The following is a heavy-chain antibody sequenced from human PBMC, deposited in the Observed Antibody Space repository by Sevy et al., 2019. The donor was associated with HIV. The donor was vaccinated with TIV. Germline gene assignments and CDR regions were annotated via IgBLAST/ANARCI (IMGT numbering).Heavy chain of an antibody. J-gene: IGHJ4*02. D-gene: IGHD3-10*01. Sequence: GGSLRLSCAASGFPFSNFWMTWVRQAPGKGLEWVANIKEDGSEKDYVDSVKGRFTISRDNSKNTLYLQMSSLRAEDTAVYYCARDRVSGSYYTGDFDYWGQGTLVTVSS. CDR2: IKEDGSEK. CDR3: ARDRVSGSYYTGDFDY. V-gene: IGHV3-7*03. CDR1: GFPFSNFW.